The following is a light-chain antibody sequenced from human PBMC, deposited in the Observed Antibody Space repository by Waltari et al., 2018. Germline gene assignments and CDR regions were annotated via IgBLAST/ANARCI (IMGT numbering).Light chain of an antibody. CDR3: QQYGSTFPWT. Sequence: EIVLTQSRGTLSLSPGDRATLSCRASQSTSDYYLAWYRQKPGQAPRLLIYSAYYRATGVPDRFSGSGSGTDFTLTISRLEPEDFAVYYCQQYGSTFPWTFGQGTKVEI. CDR2: SAY. J-gene: IGKJ1*01. V-gene: IGKV3-20*01. CDR1: QSTSDYY.